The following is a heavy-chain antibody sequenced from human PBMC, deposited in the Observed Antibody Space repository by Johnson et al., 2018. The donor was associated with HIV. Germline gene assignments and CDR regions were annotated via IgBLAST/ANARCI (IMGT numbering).Heavy chain of an antibody. Sequence: VQLVESGGDLVQPGGSLRLSCVGSGIAFSTNWMHWVRQAPGKGLEWVANIKQDGSEKYYVDSVKGRFTISRDNSKNTLYLQMNSLRAEDTAVYYCARAGSSSSGPRAFDIWG. CDR2: IKQDGSEK. CDR1: GIAFSTNW. J-gene: IGHJ3*02. CDR3: ARAGSSSSGPRAFDI. V-gene: IGHV3-7*01. D-gene: IGHD6-6*01.